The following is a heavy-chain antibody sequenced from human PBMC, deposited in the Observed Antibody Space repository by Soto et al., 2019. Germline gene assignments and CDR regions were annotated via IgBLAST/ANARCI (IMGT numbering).Heavy chain of an antibody. CDR2: IYYSGST. CDR3: ARLGTGDKGALDS. J-gene: IGHJ3*02. D-gene: IGHD7-27*01. V-gene: IGHV4-59*08. Sequence: SETLSLTCTVSGGSISSYYWSWIRQPPGKGLEWIGYIYYSGSTNYNPSLKSRVTISVDTSKNQFSLNLSSVTAADTAVYYCARLGTGDKGALDSWGQGTMGTVSS. CDR1: GGSISSYY.